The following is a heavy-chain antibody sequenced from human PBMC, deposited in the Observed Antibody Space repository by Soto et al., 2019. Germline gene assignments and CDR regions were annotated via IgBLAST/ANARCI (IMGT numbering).Heavy chain of an antibody. CDR2: INSDGSST. CDR1: GFTFSSYW. CDR3: ARDLHDGYDILTGTYYYYYGMDV. Sequence: GGSLRLSCAASGFTFSSYWMHWVRQAPGKGLVWVSRINSDGSSTSYADSVKGRFTISRDNAKNTLYLQMNSLRAEDTAVYYCARDLHDGYDILTGTYYYYYGMDVWGQGTTVTVSS. D-gene: IGHD3-9*01. J-gene: IGHJ6*02. V-gene: IGHV3-74*01.